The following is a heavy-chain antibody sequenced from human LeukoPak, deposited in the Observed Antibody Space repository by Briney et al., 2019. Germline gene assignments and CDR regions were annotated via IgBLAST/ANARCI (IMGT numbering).Heavy chain of an antibody. CDR2: IKQDGSGE. V-gene: IGHV3-7*04. D-gene: IGHD5-24*01. CDR1: GFTFSTYW. Sequence: GGSLRLSCAASGFTFSTYWMTWVRQSPGKGLEWVANIKQDGSGEYSVDSVKGRFTISRDNAKNSLYLQMDSLRAEDTAVYYSARVNYPTHFDYWGQGTLVTVSS. CDR3: ARVNYPTHFDY. J-gene: IGHJ4*02.